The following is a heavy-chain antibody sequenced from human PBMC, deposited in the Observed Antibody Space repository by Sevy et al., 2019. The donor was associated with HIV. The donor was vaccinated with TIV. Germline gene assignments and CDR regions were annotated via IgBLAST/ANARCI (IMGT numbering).Heavy chain of an antibody. CDR2: TYYRSKWYN. J-gene: IGHJ3*02. CDR3: ARDGYIVERGAFDI. D-gene: IGHD5-12*01. Sequence: SQSLSLTCAISGDSVSSNSAAWNWIRQSPSRGLEWLGRTYYRSKWYNDYAVSVKSRITINPDTSKNQFSLQLNSVTPEDTAVYYCARDGYIVERGAFDIWGQGTMVTVSS. CDR1: GDSVSSNSAA. V-gene: IGHV6-1*01.